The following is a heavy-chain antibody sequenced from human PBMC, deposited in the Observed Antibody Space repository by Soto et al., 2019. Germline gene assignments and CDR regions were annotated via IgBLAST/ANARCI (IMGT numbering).Heavy chain of an antibody. CDR3: AAGIYCDSSGCRAP. V-gene: IGHV1-58*01. CDR2: IVVGSGNT. J-gene: IGHJ5*02. Sequence: GASMEVFCQASGFTFTSSCVQWVRQGRGQRLEWIGWIVVGSGNTNYAQKFQERVTITRDMSTSTAYMELSSLRSEDTAVYYCAAGIYCDSSGCRAPWGQGTLVTVSS. CDR1: GFTFTSSC. D-gene: IGHD3-22*01.